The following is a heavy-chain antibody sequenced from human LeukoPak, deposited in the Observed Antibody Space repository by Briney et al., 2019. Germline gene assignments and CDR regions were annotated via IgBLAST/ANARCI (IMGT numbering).Heavy chain of an antibody. J-gene: IGHJ4*02. CDR1: GYSISSGYY. CDR3: ARNPGGSSGWYINY. V-gene: IGHV4-38-2*02. Sequence: SETLSLTCTVSGYSISSGYYWGWIRQPPGKGLEWIGSIYHSGSTYYNPSLKSRVTISVDTSKNQFSLKLSSVTAADTAVYYCARNPGGSSGWYINYWGQGTLVTVSS. D-gene: IGHD6-19*01. CDR2: IYHSGST.